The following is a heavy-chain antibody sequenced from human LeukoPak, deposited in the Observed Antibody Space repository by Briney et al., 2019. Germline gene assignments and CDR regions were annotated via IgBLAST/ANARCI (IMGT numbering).Heavy chain of an antibody. J-gene: IGHJ3*02. CDR3: ARNKITAFDI. D-gene: IGHD3-16*01. V-gene: IGHV4-39*01. CDR2: IYYSGST. Sequence: SETLSLTCTVSGGSISSSSYYWGWIRQPPGKGLEWIGSIYYSGSTYYNPSLKSRVTISVDTSKNQFSLKLSSVTAADTAVYYCARNKITAFDIWGQGTMVTVSS. CDR1: GGSISSSSYY.